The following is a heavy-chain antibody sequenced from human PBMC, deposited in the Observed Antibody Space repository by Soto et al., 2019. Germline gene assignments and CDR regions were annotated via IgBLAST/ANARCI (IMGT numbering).Heavy chain of an antibody. D-gene: IGHD4-4*01. CDR2: ISSSSSYI. CDR3: AGPSNDSSNYEVPGYSGMDV. V-gene: IGHV3-21*01. Sequence: LRLSCAASGFTFSSYSMNLVRQAPGKGLEWVSSISSSSSYIYYADSVKGRFTISRDNAKNSLYLQMNSLRAEDTAVYYCAGPSNDSSNYEVPGYSGMDVWGQGTTVTVSS. CDR1: GFTFSSYS. J-gene: IGHJ6*02.